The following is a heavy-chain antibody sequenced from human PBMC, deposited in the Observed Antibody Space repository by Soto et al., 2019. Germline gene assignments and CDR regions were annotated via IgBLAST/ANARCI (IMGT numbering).Heavy chain of an antibody. CDR2: IYSSGRT. Sequence: QVQLQESGPRLVKPSQTLSLSCAVSGGSIISASYSWNWIRQSPGRGLEWIGHIYSSGRTYFNPSLKSRVSISADTSNNQFSLKLTSVTAADTAVYFCAREDAARSERWFDAWGQGILVTVSS. V-gene: IGHV4-31*11. CDR1: GGSIISASYS. CDR3: AREDAARSERWFDA. D-gene: IGHD6-6*01. J-gene: IGHJ5*02.